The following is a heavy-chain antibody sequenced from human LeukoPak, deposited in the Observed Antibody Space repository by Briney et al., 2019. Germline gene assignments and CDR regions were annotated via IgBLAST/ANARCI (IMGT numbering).Heavy chain of an antibody. J-gene: IGHJ4*02. CDR3: AREEPGIAAAGTDY. CDR1: GFTFSNFA. CDR2: ISYDGNNK. Sequence: PGGSLRLSCAASGFTFSNFAMHWVRLAPGKGLEWVAFISYDGNNKYYADSVKGRFTISRDSSKNTLYLQVNSLRAEDTTVYYCAREEPGIAAAGTDYWGQGTLVTVSS. D-gene: IGHD6-13*01. V-gene: IGHV3-30-3*01.